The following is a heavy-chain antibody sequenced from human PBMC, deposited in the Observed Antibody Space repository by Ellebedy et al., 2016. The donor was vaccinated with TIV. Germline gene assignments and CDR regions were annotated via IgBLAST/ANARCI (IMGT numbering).Heavy chain of an antibody. CDR2: ISTTSSNI. J-gene: IGHJ2*01. D-gene: IGHD5-24*01. Sequence: GESLKISCAASGNTFSSYNMNWVRQAPGKGLQWVSYISTTSSNIYYADSVKGRFTISRDNAKNSLTLQMDGLRDEDTAVYYCVRDGGRDGYTYWYFDLWGRGTLVTVSS. CDR3: VRDGGRDGYTYWYFDL. V-gene: IGHV3-48*02. CDR1: GNTFSSYN.